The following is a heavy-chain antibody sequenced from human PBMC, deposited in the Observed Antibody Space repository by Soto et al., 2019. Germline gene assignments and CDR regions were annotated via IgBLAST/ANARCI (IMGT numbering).Heavy chain of an antibody. J-gene: IGHJ4*02. Sequence: CAASGFTFSSYWMDWVRQAPGKGLEWVANINQDGSEKHYVDSVKGRFTISRDNAKNSLYLQMSSLTAEDSALYYCSPSLDYWGQGTLVTVSS. CDR3: SPSLDY. V-gene: IGHV3-7*01. CDR2: INQDGSEK. CDR1: GFTFSSYW.